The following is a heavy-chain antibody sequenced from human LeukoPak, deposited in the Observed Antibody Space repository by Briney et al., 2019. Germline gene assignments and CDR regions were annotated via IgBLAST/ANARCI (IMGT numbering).Heavy chain of an antibody. CDR1: GFTVTGNY. J-gene: IGHJ4*02. Sequence: GGSLRLSCAASGFTVTGNYMSWVRQAPGKGLEWVSVIYSGGSTLYADSVKGRFTISRDNSKNTLFLQMHSLRAEDTAVYYCARGAIFVGGVGAQDYWGQGTLVTVSS. CDR3: ARGAIFVGGVGAQDY. D-gene: IGHD1-26*01. CDR2: IYSGGST. V-gene: IGHV3-53*01.